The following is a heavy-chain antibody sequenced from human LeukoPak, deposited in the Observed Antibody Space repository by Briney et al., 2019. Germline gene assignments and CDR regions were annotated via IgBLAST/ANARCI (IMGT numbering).Heavy chain of an antibody. CDR2: INHSGST. V-gene: IGHV4-30-4*08. D-gene: IGHD6-13*01. CDR1: GGSTSSGDYY. Sequence: SQTLSLTCTVSGGSTSSGDYYWSWIRQLPGKGLEWIGEINHSGSTNYNPSLKSRVTISVDTSKNQFSLKLSSVTAADTAVYYCAGGHVLRRSSWPNRPFDYWGQGTLVTVSS. J-gene: IGHJ4*02. CDR3: AGGHVLRRSSWPNRPFDY.